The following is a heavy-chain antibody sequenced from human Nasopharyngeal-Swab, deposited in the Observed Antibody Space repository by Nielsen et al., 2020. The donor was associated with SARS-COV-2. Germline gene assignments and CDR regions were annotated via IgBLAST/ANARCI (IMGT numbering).Heavy chain of an antibody. CDR3: ARGDVTTIFGVVIINPSWFDP. V-gene: IGHV7-4-1*02. CDR1: GDTFTSYA. Sequence: ASVKVSCKASGDTFTSYAMNWVRQAPGQGLEWMGWINTNTGNPTYAQGFTGRFVFSLDTSVSTAYLQISSLKAEDTAVYYCARGDVTTIFGVVIINPSWFDPWGQGTLVTVSS. D-gene: IGHD3-3*01. CDR2: INTNTGNP. J-gene: IGHJ5*02.